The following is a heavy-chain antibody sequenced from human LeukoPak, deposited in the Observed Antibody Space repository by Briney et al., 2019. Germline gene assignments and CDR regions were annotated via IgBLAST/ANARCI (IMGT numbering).Heavy chain of an antibody. Sequence: KASETLSLTCAVYGGSFSGYYWSWIRQPPGKGLEWIGEISHSGSTNYNPSLKSRVTISVDTSKNQFSLKLSSVTAADTAVYYCARGGRMGAIDYWGQGTLVTVSS. CDR2: ISHSGST. CDR3: ARGGRMGAIDY. D-gene: IGHD1-26*01. V-gene: IGHV4-34*01. J-gene: IGHJ4*02. CDR1: GGSFSGYY.